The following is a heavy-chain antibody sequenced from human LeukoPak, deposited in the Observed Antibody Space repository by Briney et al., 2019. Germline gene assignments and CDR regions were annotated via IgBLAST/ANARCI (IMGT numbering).Heavy chain of an antibody. V-gene: IGHV3-74*01. CDR3: AELGITMIGGV. D-gene: IGHD3-10*02. J-gene: IGHJ6*04. CDR2: ISSDGANA. CDR1: GFTFSTYW. Sequence: GGSLRLSCAASGFTFSTYWMHWVRQVPGKGLVWVSRISSDGANANYADSVKGRFTISRDNAKNTLYLQMNSLRAEDTAVYYCAELGITMIGGVWGKGTTVTISS.